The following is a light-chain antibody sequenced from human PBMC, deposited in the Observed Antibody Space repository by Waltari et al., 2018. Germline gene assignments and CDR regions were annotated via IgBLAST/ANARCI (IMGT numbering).Light chain of an antibody. CDR3: MQGQQTPYT. CDR2: LGS. J-gene: IGKJ2*01. CDR1: QSLLRANVKNH. V-gene: IGKV2-28*01. Sequence: DIVVTQSPLSLPVTPGEPASIACRSRQSLLRANVKNHLTWYLQKPGQSPQILIYLGSNRASGVPDRFSGGGSGTEFTLKISRVEAEDVGVYYCMQGQQTPYTFGQGTKLEIK.